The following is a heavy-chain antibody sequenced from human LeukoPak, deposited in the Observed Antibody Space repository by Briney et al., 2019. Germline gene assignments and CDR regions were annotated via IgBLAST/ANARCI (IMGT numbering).Heavy chain of an antibody. CDR3: ARDSTYYYGSGSSGPHYFDY. D-gene: IGHD3-10*01. J-gene: IGHJ4*02. V-gene: IGHV3-30*01. CDR1: GFTFSSYA. CDR2: ISYDGVNT. Sequence: QTGGSLRLSCAASGFTFSSYAMHWVRQAPGKGLEWVALISYDGVNTYYADSVKGRFAISRDNSKNTLYLQLNSLRAEDTAVYYCARDSTYYYGSGSSGPHYFDYWGQGTLVTVSS.